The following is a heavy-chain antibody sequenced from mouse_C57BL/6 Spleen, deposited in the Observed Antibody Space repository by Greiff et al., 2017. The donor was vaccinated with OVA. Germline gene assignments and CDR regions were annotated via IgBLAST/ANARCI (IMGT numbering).Heavy chain of an antibody. CDR1: GYTFTSYW. J-gene: IGHJ3*01. V-gene: IGHV1-59*01. D-gene: IGHD2-4*01. Sequence: QVQLQQPGAELVRPGTSVKLSCKASGYTFTSYWMHWVKQRPGQGLEWIGVIDPSDSYTNYNQKLKGKATLTGDTSSSTAYMQLSSLTSEDSAVYYCARSGYDYDGAEFAYWGQGTLVTVSA. CDR2: IDPSDSYT. CDR3: ARSGYDYDGAEFAY.